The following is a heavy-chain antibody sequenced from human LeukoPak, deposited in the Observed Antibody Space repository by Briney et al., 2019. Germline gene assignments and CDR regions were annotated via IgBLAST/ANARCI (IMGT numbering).Heavy chain of an antibody. D-gene: IGHD1-7*01. CDR2: FDPEDGET. J-gene: IGHJ4*02. Sequence: RASVKVSCKVSGYTLTELSMHWVRQAPGKGLEWMGGFDPEDGETIYAQKFQGRVTMTEDTSTDTAYMELSSLRSEDTAVYYCATVDLAGTKGPPFDYWGQGTLVTVSS. CDR1: GYTLTELS. V-gene: IGHV1-24*01. CDR3: ATVDLAGTKGPPFDY.